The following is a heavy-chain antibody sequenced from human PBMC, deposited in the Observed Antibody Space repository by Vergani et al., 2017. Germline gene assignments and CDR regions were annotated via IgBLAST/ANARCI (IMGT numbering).Heavy chain of an antibody. D-gene: IGHD6-13*01. CDR1: GFTFSSYA. CDR3: AKDLLVYSRSNRGSFDY. V-gene: IGHV3-23*01. Sequence: EVQLLESGGGLVQPGGSLRLSCAASGFTFSSYAMSWVRQAPGKGLEWVSAISGSGGSTYYADSVKGRFTISRDNSKNTLYLQMNSLRAEDTAVYYCAKDLLVYSRSNRGSFDYWGQGTLVTVSS. CDR2: ISGSGGST. J-gene: IGHJ4*02.